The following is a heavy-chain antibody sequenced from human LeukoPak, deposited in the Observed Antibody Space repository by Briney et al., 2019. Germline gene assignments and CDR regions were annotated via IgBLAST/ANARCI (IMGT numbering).Heavy chain of an antibody. Sequence: ASVKVSCKASGYTFTSYAMHWVRQAPGQRLEWMGWINAGNGNTKYSQKFQGRVTITRDTSASTAYIELSSLRSEDTAVYYCARWGLWFGELYAFDIWGQGTMVTVSS. CDR1: GYTFTSYA. CDR3: ARWGLWFGELYAFDI. D-gene: IGHD3-10*01. V-gene: IGHV1-3*01. J-gene: IGHJ3*02. CDR2: INAGNGNT.